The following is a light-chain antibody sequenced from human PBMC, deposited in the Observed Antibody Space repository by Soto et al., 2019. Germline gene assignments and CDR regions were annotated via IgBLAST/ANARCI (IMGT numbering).Light chain of an antibody. CDR1: QSVSSSY. J-gene: IGKJ2*01. CDR2: GAS. CDR3: QQYGSSPPYT. Sequence: EIVLTQSLGILSLSPGERATLSCRASQSVSSSYLAWYQQKPGQAPRLLIYGASSRATGIPDRFSGSGSGTDFTLTISRLEPEDFAVYYCQQYGSSPPYTFGLGTKLEIK. V-gene: IGKV3-20*01.